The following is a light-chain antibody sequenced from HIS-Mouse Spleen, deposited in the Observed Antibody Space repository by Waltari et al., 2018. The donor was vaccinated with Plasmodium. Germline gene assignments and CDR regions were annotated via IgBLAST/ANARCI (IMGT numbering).Light chain of an antibody. J-gene: IGLJ2*01. Sequence: QSALTQPASVSGSPGQSITISCTGTSSDVGGYNYVSWYQQHPGKAPKLMIYDVSNRAAGVFNRLSGSKSGNTASLTISGLQAEDEADYYCSSYTSSSTLVFGGGTKLTVL. CDR3: SSYTSSSTLV. V-gene: IGLV2-14*03. CDR2: DVS. CDR1: SSDVGGYNY.